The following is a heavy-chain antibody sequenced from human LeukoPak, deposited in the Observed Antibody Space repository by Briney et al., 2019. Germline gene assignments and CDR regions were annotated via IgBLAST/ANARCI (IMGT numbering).Heavy chain of an antibody. D-gene: IGHD3-10*01. V-gene: IGHV4-34*01. CDR1: IDSFTNYY. Sequence: SETLSLTCAVYIDSFTNYYWNWIRQTPGKGLEWIGEVNDSGGTNINPSLRSRVTISVDTSKNQFSLKLSSVTAADTAVYYCARYRRWFRQTKDYYFDYWGQGTLVTVSS. CDR2: VNDSGGT. J-gene: IGHJ4*02. CDR3: ARYRRWFRQTKDYYFDY.